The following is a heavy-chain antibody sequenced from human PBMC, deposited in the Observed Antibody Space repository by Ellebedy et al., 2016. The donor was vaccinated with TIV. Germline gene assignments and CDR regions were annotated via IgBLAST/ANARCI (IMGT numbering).Heavy chain of an antibody. D-gene: IGHD3-10*01. J-gene: IGHJ6*03. Sequence: SETLSLTXTVSGGSVSSGAYQWNWIRQHPGKGLEWIGYIYYSGSTYYHPSLRRRVNISLDKSKNQFSLSLSSVTVADTAVYFCSRGRNPDHYGSGSYPYYYYMDVWGKGTTVTVSS. CDR3: SRGRNPDHYGSGSYPYYYYMDV. CDR2: IYYSGST. CDR1: GGSVSSGAYQ. V-gene: IGHV4-31*03.